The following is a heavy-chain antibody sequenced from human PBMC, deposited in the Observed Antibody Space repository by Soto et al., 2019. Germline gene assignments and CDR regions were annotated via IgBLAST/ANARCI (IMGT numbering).Heavy chain of an antibody. V-gene: IGHV4-39*01. Sequence: KPSETLSLTCTVSGGSISSSSYYWGWIRQPPGKGLEWIGSIYYSGSTYYNPSLKSRVTISVDTSKNQFSLKLSSVTAADTAVYYCFGEYYYDFWSGYSTKSYYGMDVWGQGTTVTVSS. J-gene: IGHJ6*02. CDR2: IYYSGST. CDR1: GGSISSSSYY. D-gene: IGHD3-3*01. CDR3: FGEYYYDFWSGYSTKSYYGMDV.